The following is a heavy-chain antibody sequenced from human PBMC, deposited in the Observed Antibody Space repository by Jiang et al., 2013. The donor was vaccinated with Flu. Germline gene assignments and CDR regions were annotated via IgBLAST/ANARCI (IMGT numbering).Heavy chain of an antibody. J-gene: IGHJ5*02. CDR1: GFSLSTSGVG. CDR2: IYWNDDK. CDR3: AHRPLYCSGGSCYSGVGWFDP. V-gene: IGHV2-5*01. D-gene: IGHD2-15*01. Sequence: KPTQTLTLTCTFSGFSLSTSGVGVGWIRQPPGKALEWLALIYWNDDKRYSPSLKSRLAITKDTSKNQVVLTMTNMDPVDTATYYCAHRPLYCSGGSCYSGVGWFDPWGQGTLVTVSS.